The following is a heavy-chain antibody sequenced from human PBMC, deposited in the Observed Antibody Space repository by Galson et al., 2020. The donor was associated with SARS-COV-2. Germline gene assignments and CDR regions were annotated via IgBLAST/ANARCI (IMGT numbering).Heavy chain of an antibody. Sequence: TGGSLRLSCAASGFTFSSYAMHWVRQAPGKGLEWVAVISYDGSNKYYADSVKGRFTISRDNSKNTLYLQMNSLRAEDTAVYYCARDRVGGSYRYFDAFDIWGQGTIVTVSS. D-gene: IGHD3-16*02. J-gene: IGHJ3*02. CDR1: GFTFSSYA. CDR3: ARDRVGGSYRYFDAFDI. V-gene: IGHV3-30-3*01. CDR2: ISYDGSNK.